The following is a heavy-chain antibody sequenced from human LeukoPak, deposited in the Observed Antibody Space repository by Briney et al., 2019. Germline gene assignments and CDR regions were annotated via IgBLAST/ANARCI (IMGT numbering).Heavy chain of an antibody. V-gene: IGHV5-51*01. CDR2: IFPGDSDT. J-gene: IGHJ4*02. CDR3: ARQDDTAMVDYFDY. CDR1: GYSFTTYW. Sequence: GESLKISCKGSGYSFTTYWIGWVRQMPGKGLEWIGIIFPGDSDTTYSPSFQGQVTISADKSISTAYLQWSSLKASDTAMYYCARQDDTAMVDYFDYWGQGTLVTVSS. D-gene: IGHD5-18*01.